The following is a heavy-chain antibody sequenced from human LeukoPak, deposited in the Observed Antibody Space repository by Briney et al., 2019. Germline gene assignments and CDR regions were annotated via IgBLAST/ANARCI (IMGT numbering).Heavy chain of an antibody. CDR2: ISSSSSYI. D-gene: IGHD6-19*01. CDR3: AREREWLANYYYYMDV. Sequence: GGSPRLSCAASGFTFSSYSMNWVRQAPGKGLEWVSSISSSSSYIYYADSVKGRFTISRDNAKNSLYLQMNSLRAEDTAVYYCAREREWLANYYYYMDVWGKGTTVTVSS. V-gene: IGHV3-21*01. CDR1: GFTFSSYS. J-gene: IGHJ6*03.